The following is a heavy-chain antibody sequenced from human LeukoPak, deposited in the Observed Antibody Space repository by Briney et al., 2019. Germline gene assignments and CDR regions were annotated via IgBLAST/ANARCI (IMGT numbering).Heavy chain of an antibody. D-gene: IGHD2-15*01. Sequence: GGSLRLSCAASGFTFSSNAMSWVRQAPGKGLEWVAFIRYDGSNKYYADSVKGRFTISRDNSKNTLYLQMNSLRAEDTAVYYCASDRRRYCSGGSCYEIDYWGQGTLVTVSS. CDR1: GFTFSSNA. CDR3: ASDRRRYCSGGSCYEIDY. V-gene: IGHV3-30*02. CDR2: IRYDGSNK. J-gene: IGHJ4*02.